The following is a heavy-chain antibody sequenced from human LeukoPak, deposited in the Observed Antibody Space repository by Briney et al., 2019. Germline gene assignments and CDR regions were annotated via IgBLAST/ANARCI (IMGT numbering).Heavy chain of an antibody. D-gene: IGHD3-22*01. J-gene: IGHJ4*02. Sequence: SETLSLTCTVSGGSISSSSYYWGWIRQPPGKGLEWIGNIYDSGSTNYNPSLKSRLTISVDTSKNQCFLKLSSVTAADTAVYYCARQSISGSSLSYFDYWGQGTLVNVSS. CDR3: ARQSISGSSLSYFDY. CDR1: GGSISSSSYY. CDR2: IYDSGST. V-gene: IGHV4-61*05.